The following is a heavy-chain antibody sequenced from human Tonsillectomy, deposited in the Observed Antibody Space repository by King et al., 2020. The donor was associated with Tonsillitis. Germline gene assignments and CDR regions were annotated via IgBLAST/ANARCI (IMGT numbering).Heavy chain of an antibody. D-gene: IGHD6-19*01. CDR1: GFVFGDFV. CDR3: TRLTSGWYSDY. CDR2: IRIRPYGGTP. Sequence: VQLVESGGGLVQPGRSLRLSCTTSGFVFGDFVLSWVRQAPGKGLVWLGFIRIRPYGGTPEYAASVKGRFTILRDDSKSIAYLEIDSLKTEDTAVYHCTRLTSGWYSDYWGQGTLVTVSS. V-gene: IGHV3-49*04. J-gene: IGHJ4*02.